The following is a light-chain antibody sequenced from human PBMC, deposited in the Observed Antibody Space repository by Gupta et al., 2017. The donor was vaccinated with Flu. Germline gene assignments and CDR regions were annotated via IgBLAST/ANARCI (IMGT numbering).Light chain of an antibody. CDR1: NMGRKS. J-gene: IGLJ3*02. CDR2: EDS. CDR3: QVWDSSSDHWV. Sequence: SYVLTQPPSVSVAPGQTARITCGGNNMGRKSGHWYQQKPGQAPVLVVYEDSDRPSGIPERFAGSNSGKKATLTISRVEAGDEADYYCQVWDSSSDHWVFGGGTKLTVL. V-gene: IGLV3-21*02.